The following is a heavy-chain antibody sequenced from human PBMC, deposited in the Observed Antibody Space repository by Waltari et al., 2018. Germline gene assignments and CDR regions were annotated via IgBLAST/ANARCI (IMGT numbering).Heavy chain of an antibody. J-gene: IGHJ4*02. CDR3: AREAAYSSGWYPDY. D-gene: IGHD6-19*01. V-gene: IGHV3-53*01. CDR1: GFTVSSNY. Sequence: EVQLVESGGGLIQPGGSLRLSCAASGFTVSSNYMSWVRQAPGKGLEWVSVIYSGGSTYYADAVKGRFTISRDNSKNTLYLQMNSLRAEDTAVYYCAREAAYSSGWYPDYWGQGTLVTVSS. CDR2: IYSGGST.